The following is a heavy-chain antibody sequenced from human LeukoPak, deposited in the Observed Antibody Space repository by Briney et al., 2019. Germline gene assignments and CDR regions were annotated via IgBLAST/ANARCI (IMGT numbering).Heavy chain of an antibody. CDR2: ILDDRSNK. D-gene: IGHD4-17*01. J-gene: IGHJ4*02. Sequence: GGSLRLSCAASGFTFSSYRMHWARPAPRRELVKVVFILDDRSNKYYADSVKGRFTISRDNSKNTLYLQMNSLRAEDTAVYYCAKDLGYGDYYFDYWGQGTLVTVSS. CDR3: AKDLGYGDYYFDY. V-gene: IGHV3-30*02. CDR1: GFTFSSYR.